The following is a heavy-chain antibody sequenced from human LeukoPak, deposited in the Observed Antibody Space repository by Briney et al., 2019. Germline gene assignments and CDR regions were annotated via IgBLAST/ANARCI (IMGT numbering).Heavy chain of an antibody. CDR3: ASQTRHCSGGSCYGGWFDP. Sequence: AETLSLTCTVSGGSISSSSYYWDWIRQPPGKGLEWIGIIYYSGRTYYNLSLRSRVTISVDTSKNQFALKLSSVTAADTAVYYCASQTRHCSGGSCYGGWFDPWGQGTLVTVSS. CDR2: IYYSGRT. CDR1: GGSISSSSYY. J-gene: IGHJ5*02. D-gene: IGHD2-15*01. V-gene: IGHV4-39*01.